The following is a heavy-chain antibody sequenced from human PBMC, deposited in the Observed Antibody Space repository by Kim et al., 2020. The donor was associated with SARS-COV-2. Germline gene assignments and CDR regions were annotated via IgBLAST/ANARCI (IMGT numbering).Heavy chain of an antibody. CDR3: ARDAGGSYYPYYFDY. Sequence: VKGRLPITRDNARNALYLQLNSLRDEDTAVYYCARDAGGSYYPYYFDYWGQGTLVTVSS. J-gene: IGHJ4*02. D-gene: IGHD1-26*01. V-gene: IGHV3-48*02.